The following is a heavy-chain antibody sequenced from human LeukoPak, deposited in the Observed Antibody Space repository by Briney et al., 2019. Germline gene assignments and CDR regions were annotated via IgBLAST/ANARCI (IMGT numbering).Heavy chain of an antibody. D-gene: IGHD6-6*01. CDR1: GGTFSSYA. CDR3: ARDLGSSATSTNWFDP. J-gene: IGHJ5*02. Sequence: ASVKVSCKASGGTFSSYAISWVRQAPGQGLEWMGGIIPIFGTANYAQKFQGRVTITTDESTSTAYMELSSLRSEDTAVYYCARDLGSSATSTNWFDPWGQGTLVTVSS. CDR2: IIPIFGTA. V-gene: IGHV1-69*05.